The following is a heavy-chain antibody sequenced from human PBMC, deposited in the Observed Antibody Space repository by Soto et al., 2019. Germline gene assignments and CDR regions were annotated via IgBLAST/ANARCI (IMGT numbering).Heavy chain of an antibody. CDR3: GRTASLWPGGGGWIDP. Sequence: EVQLVESGGGLVQPGGSLRLSCAASGFTFSASDMHWVRQATGKGLEWVAAIGTLHDTYYPDSVKGRFTISRENAKNSLYPQRNSPEAGATAWYFWGRTASLWPGGGGWIDPWGQGTLVTVSS. D-gene: IGHD3-10*01. V-gene: IGHV3-13*01. CDR1: GFTFSASD. CDR2: IGTLHDT. J-gene: IGHJ5*02.